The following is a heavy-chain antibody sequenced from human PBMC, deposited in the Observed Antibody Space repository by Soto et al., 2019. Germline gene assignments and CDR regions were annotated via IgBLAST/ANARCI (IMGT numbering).Heavy chain of an antibody. CDR1: GYTFTSYA. CDR3: ARDRGLRYFDWLPSN. Sequence: QVQLVQSGAEVKKPGASVKVSCKASGYTFTSYAMHWVRQAPGQRLEWMGWINAGNGNTKYSQKLQGRVTITRDTSASTAYRELSSLRSEDTAVYYCARDRGLRYFDWLPSNWGQGTLVTVSS. V-gene: IGHV1-3*01. D-gene: IGHD3-9*01. J-gene: IGHJ4*02. CDR2: INAGNGNT.